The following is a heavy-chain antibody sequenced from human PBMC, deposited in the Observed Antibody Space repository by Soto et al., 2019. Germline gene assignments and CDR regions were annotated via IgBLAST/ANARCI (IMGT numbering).Heavy chain of an antibody. D-gene: IGHD1-26*01. CDR3: ARESVGVTATNDYYYGVDV. CDR1: GASVSSSY. J-gene: IGHJ6*02. V-gene: IGHV4-59*02. Sequence: TSETLSLTCTVSGASVSSSYWSWIRQPPGGGLEWIGFISNSGSTSYNSFLKSRVTISADTSKNQLSLNLRSVTAADTAVYYCARESVGVTATNDYYYGVDVWGQGTTVTVSS. CDR2: ISNSGST.